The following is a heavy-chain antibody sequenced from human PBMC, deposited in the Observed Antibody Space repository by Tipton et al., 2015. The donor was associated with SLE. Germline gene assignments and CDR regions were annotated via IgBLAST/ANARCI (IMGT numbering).Heavy chain of an antibody. J-gene: IGHJ4*02. Sequence: TLSLTCAVYGGSFNSSNWWSWVRQPPGKGLEWIGEIYHSGSTNYNPSLKSRVTISVDTSKNQFSRKLSSVTAADTAVYYCARGQEGSGCLDYWGQGTLVTVSS. CDR1: GGSFNSSNW. D-gene: IGHD1-26*01. CDR3: ARGQEGSGCLDY. CDR2: IYHSGST. V-gene: IGHV4-4*02.